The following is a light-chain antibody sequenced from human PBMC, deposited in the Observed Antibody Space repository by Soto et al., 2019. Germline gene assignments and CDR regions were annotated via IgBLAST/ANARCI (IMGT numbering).Light chain of an antibody. J-gene: IGLJ1*01. V-gene: IGLV2-14*01. CDR2: DVS. CDR3: SSYTSRSLYV. CDR1: SSDVGGSNY. Sequence: QSALTQPASVSGSPGQSITISCTGTSSDVGGSNYVSWYQQLPGKAPKLMIYDVSDRPSGVSNRFSGSKSGNTASLTISGLQDEEQADYYCSSYTSRSLYVFGTGTKVTVL.